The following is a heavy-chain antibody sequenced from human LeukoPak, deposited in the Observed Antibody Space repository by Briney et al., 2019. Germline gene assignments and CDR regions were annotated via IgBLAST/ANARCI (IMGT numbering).Heavy chain of an antibody. V-gene: IGHV4-4*02. CDR2: IYHSGST. CDR3: ARRAMIVVSPPDY. J-gene: IGHJ4*02. D-gene: IGHD3-22*01. CDR1: GGSISSSNW. Sequence: PSETLSLTCAVSGGSISSSNWWSWVRQPPGKGLEWIGEIYHSGSTNYNPSLKSRVTISVDKSKNQLSLKLSSVTAADTAVYYCARRAMIVVSPPDYWGQGTLVTVSS.